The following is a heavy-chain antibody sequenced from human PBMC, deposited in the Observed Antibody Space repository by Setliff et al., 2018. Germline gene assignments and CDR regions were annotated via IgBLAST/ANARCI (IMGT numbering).Heavy chain of an antibody. D-gene: IGHD5-18*01. CDR2: IYTTWST. Sequence: KASETLSLTCTVSGDSISSRRNYWGWFRQPAGKGLEWIGQIYTTWSTNYNPSLRSRLTISVDTAKNQFSLKLTSVTAADTAVYYCASHFLTVMKYYYYMDVWGKGTTVTVSS. J-gene: IGHJ6*03. V-gene: IGHV4-61*09. CDR1: GDSISSRRNY. CDR3: ASHFLTVMKYYYYMDV.